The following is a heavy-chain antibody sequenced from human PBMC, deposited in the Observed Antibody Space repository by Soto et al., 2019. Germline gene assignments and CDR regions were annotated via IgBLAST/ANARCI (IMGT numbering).Heavy chain of an antibody. J-gene: IGHJ4*02. CDR1: GFTFNNYA. CDR3: ATPPTSSSGWYFDY. D-gene: IGHD6-19*01. Sequence: GGSLRLSCAASGFTFNNYAMSWVRQAPGKGLEWVSGISSSGGSTNYADSVKGRRTISRYNSKNTLYLQMHSLRAEDTAVYYCATPPTSSSGWYFDYWGQGTLVTVSS. CDR2: ISSSGGST. V-gene: IGHV3-23*01.